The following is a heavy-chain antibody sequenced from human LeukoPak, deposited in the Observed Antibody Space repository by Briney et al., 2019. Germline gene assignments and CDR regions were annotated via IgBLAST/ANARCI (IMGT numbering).Heavy chain of an antibody. CDR2: IYSTGRT. D-gene: IGHD6-6*01. Sequence: SETLSLTCTVSGGSISSSPYHWGWIRQPPGKGLDWIGSIYSTGRTYYKPSLKSRVSVSVDTSKNQFSLRLTSVAAADTAVYFCARDGRIAARRGLDYWGQGTLVTVSS. CDR1: GGSISSSPYH. J-gene: IGHJ4*02. CDR3: ARDGRIAARRGLDY. V-gene: IGHV4-39*07.